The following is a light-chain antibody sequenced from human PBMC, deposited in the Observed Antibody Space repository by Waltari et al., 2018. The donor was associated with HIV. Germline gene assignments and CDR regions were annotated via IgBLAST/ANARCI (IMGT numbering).Light chain of an antibody. Sequence: QSVLTQPPSVSEAPGQTVTISCTGSSSNIGANYDVHWYQQLPGSAPKVLVFGNSYRPPGVPDRFSGCKSGTSASLAITGLQADDEGYYYCQSYDTRSSGFLVFGGGTKVTVL. V-gene: IGLV1-40*01. CDR1: SSNIGANYD. J-gene: IGLJ3*02. CDR2: GNS. CDR3: QSYDTRSSGFLV.